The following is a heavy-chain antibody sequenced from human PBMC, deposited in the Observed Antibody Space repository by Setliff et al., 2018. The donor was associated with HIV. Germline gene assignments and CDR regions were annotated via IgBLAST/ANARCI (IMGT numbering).Heavy chain of an antibody. CDR3: TRLAGGYADY. V-gene: IGHV4-4*09. CDR2: IYTSGST. J-gene: IGHJ4*02. Sequence: SETLSLTCTVSGGSISSYYWSWIRQPPGKGLEWIGYIYTSGSTNYNPSLKSRVTISVDTSKNQFPLKMSSVTAADTAVYYCTRLAGGYADYWGQGTLVTVSS. D-gene: IGHD5-12*01. CDR1: GGSISSYY.